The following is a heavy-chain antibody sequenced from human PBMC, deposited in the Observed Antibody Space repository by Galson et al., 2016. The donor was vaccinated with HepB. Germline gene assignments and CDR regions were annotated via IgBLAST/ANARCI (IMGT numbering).Heavy chain of an antibody. CDR1: GFSFTNTW. V-gene: IGHV3-15*07. J-gene: IGHJ4*02. Sequence: SLRLSCAASGFSFTNTWMHWVRQAPGKGLEWVGRIKSRSDGGAIEYAAPVKGRFTIARDDSKNTLYLQMNSLKTEDTALYYCTTDLGAPRRSSGSSGYYYGPRGYWGQGTLVTVSS. CDR2: IKSRSDGGAI. D-gene: IGHD3-22*01. CDR3: TTDLGAPRRSSGSSGYYYGPRGY.